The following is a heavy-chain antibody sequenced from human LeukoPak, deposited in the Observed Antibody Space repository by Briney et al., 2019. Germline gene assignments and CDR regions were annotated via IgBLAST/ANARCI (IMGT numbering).Heavy chain of an antibody. Sequence: SDTLSLTCTVSGASIGSHYWSWIRQPPGKRLEWIGYMSHSGSTNYNPSLKSRVTMSIDTSKNQFSLNLNSVTAADTAVYYCAGTTMTNFDYWGQGTLVTVSS. CDR1: GASIGSHY. CDR3: AGTTMTNFDY. D-gene: IGHD5-24*01. J-gene: IGHJ4*02. V-gene: IGHV4-59*07. CDR2: MSHSGST.